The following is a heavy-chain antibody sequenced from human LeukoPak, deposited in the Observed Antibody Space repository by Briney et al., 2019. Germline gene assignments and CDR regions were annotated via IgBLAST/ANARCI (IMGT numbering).Heavy chain of an antibody. CDR1: GFTLDDYA. Sequence: AGGSLRLSCAASGFTLDDYAMHWVRQAPGKGLEWVSGISWNSGSIGYADSVKGRFTISRDNAKNSLYLQMNSLRAEDTALYYCAKSSDYGMDVWGQGTTVTVSS. D-gene: IGHD6-19*01. CDR3: AKSSDYGMDV. J-gene: IGHJ6*02. CDR2: ISWNSGSI. V-gene: IGHV3-9*01.